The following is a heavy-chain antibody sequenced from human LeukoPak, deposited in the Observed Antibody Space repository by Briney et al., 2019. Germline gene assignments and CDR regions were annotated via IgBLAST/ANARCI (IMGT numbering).Heavy chain of an antibody. Sequence: GSLRLSCAASGFTFSNAWMYWIRQPPGKGLEWIGEINHSGSTNYNPSLKSRVTISVDTSKNQFSLKLSSVTAADTAVYYCARGDIVLMVYARKRCYFDYWGQGTLVTVSS. V-gene: IGHV4-34*01. CDR3: ARGDIVLMVYARKRCYFDY. CDR1: GFTFSNAW. D-gene: IGHD2-8*01. CDR2: INHSGST. J-gene: IGHJ4*02.